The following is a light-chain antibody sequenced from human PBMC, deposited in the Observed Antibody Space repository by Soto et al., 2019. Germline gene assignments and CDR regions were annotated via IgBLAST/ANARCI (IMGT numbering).Light chain of an antibody. V-gene: IGKV1-17*01. Sequence: DIQMTQSPSSLSASVGDRVTITCRASQGIRNDLGWYQKTPGKAPKSLIYAASSLQSGVPSRFSGSGSGSGSTLRNSGRLPEDIATSYCLQHNSYPSTFGGATEVEIK. J-gene: IGKJ4*01. CDR2: AAS. CDR3: LQHNSYPST. CDR1: QGIRND.